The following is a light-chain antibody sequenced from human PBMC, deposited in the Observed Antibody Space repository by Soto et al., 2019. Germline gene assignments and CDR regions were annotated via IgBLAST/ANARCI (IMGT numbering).Light chain of an antibody. CDR2: YNN. Sequence: QTVVTQPPSASGTPGQRVTMSCSGSNSNVGNYYVSWYQHLPGTAPKLLIYYNNQRPSGVPDRFSGSKSGTSASLAISGLRSEDESDYYCVAWDASLRGYVFGTGTKVTVL. J-gene: IGLJ1*01. CDR1: NSNVGNYY. CDR3: VAWDASLRGYV. V-gene: IGLV1-47*02.